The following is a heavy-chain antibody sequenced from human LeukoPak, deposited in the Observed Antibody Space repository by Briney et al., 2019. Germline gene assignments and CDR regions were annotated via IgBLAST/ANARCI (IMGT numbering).Heavy chain of an antibody. J-gene: IGHJ4*02. V-gene: IGHV4-39*01. CDR1: GGSISSSSYY. Sequence: SETLSLTCTVSGGSISSSSYYWGWTRQPPGKGLEWIGIIYYDGSTYYNPSLKSRVTISVDTSKNQFSLKLSSVTAADTTVYYCARRDCSTTSCNFDYWGQGTLVTVSS. D-gene: IGHD2-2*01. CDR3: ARRDCSTTSCNFDY. CDR2: IYYDGST.